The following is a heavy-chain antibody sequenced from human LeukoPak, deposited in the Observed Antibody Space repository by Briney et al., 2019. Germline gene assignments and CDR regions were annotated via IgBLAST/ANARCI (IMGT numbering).Heavy chain of an antibody. CDR1: GYTFTGYY. Sequence: ASVKVSCKASGYTFTGYYMHWVRQAPGQGLEWMGRINPNSGGTNYAQKFQGRVTMTRDTSISTAYMELSRLRSDVTAVYYCARWGLMSEIVVVVAVNHFDYWGQGTLVTVSS. CDR2: INPNSGGT. D-gene: IGHD2-15*01. J-gene: IGHJ4*02. V-gene: IGHV1-2*06. CDR3: ARWGLMSEIVVVVAVNHFDY.